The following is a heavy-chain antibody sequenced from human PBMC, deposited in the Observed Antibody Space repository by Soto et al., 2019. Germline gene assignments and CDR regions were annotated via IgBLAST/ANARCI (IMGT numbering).Heavy chain of an antibody. V-gene: IGHV1-69*04. CDR3: ARESKKPTLLEWPTTGYYYYMDV. CDR1: GGTFSSYT. J-gene: IGHJ6*03. Sequence: ASVKVSCKASGGTFSSYTISWVRQAPGQGLEWMGRIIPILGIANYAQKFQGRVTITADKSTSTAYMELSSLRSEDTAVYYCARESKKPTLLEWPTTGYYYYMDVWGKGTTVTVSS. D-gene: IGHD3-3*01. CDR2: IIPILGIA.